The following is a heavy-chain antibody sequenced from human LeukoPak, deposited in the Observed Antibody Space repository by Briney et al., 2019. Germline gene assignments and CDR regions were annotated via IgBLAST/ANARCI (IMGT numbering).Heavy chain of an antibody. J-gene: IGHJ4*02. D-gene: IGHD3-10*01. CDR1: GLTLRTYA. V-gene: IGHV3-64D*09. CDR3: MTRDTSGY. Sequence: GRSLRLSCSGSGLTLRTYAMHRVRQAPGKGLEYVSAIDTDGGGTYYADSVKGRFTISRDKSKNTLYLQMRSLRAEDTAVYYCMTRDTSGYWGQGTLVTVSS. CDR2: IDTDGGGT.